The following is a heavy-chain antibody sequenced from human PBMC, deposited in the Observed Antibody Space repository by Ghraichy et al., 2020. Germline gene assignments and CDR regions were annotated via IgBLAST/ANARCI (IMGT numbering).Heavy chain of an antibody. D-gene: IGHD6-13*01. CDR2: INAGNGNT. J-gene: IGHJ5*02. Sequence: ASVKVSCKVSGYTFTSYAMPWVRQAPGQRLEWMGWINAGNGNTKYSQKFQGRVTITRDTSASTAYMELSSLRSEDTAVYYCARGAPGSWSQNWFDPWGQGTLVTVSS. V-gene: IGHV1-3*01. CDR1: GYTFTSYA. CDR3: ARGAPGSWSQNWFDP.